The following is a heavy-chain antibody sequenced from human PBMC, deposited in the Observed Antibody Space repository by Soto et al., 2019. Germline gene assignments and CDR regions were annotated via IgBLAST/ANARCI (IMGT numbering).Heavy chain of an antibody. CDR1: GYTFSNYD. J-gene: IGHJ4*02. CDR2: VNPNNGHT. D-gene: IGHD3-10*01. Sequence: QVQLVQSGAELKKPGASVKVSCKASGYTFSNYDMNWVRQATGQGPEWIGWVNPNNGHTGYAQKFQGRVTLTTDISPTTAQMELTSLRSEDTGIYYCAKVSRKGSAIDFDYWGQGTLITVSS. V-gene: IGHV1-8*01. CDR3: AKVSRKGSAIDFDY.